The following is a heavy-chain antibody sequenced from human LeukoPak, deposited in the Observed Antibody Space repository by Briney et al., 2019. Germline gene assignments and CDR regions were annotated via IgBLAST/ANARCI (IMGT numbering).Heavy chain of an antibody. J-gene: IGHJ4*02. CDR2: IIPIFGTA. D-gene: IGHD6-13*01. V-gene: IGHV1-69*13. Sequence: GASVKVSCKASGGTFSSYAISWVRQAPGQGLEWMGGIIPIFGTANYAQKFQGRVTITADESTSTAYMELSSLRSEDTAVYYCAADNGSSSSWEPFDYWGQGTLVTVSS. CDR1: GGTFSSYA. CDR3: AADNGSSSSWEPFDY.